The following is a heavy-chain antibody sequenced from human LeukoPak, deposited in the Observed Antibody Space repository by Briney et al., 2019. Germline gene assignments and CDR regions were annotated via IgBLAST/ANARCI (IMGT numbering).Heavy chain of an antibody. D-gene: IGHD3-3*01. CDR2: INWNGGST. V-gene: IGHV3-20*04. Sequence: GGSLRLSCAASGFTFDDYGMSWVRQAPGKGLEWVSGINWNGGSTTYADSVKGRFTISRDNSKNTLYLQMNSLRAEDTAVYYCAKTLYDFWSGEWVFDYWGQGTLVTVSS. J-gene: IGHJ4*02. CDR1: GFTFDDYG. CDR3: AKTLYDFWSGEWVFDY.